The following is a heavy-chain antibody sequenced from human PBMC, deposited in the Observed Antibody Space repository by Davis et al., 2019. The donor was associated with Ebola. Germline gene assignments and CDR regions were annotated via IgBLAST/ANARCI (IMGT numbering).Heavy chain of an antibody. J-gene: IGHJ4*02. Sequence: SETLSLTCAVSGDSISSSNWWSWVRHSPGKGLEWIGEIYHSGTTNYNPSVKAGVTISMDSSKNQLSLNLSSVTAADTAVYYCARDRPDRSGWVRGDYWGQGILVTVSS. CDR1: GDSISSSNW. CDR2: IYHSGTT. D-gene: IGHD6-19*01. CDR3: ARDRPDRSGWVRGDY. V-gene: IGHV4-4*02.